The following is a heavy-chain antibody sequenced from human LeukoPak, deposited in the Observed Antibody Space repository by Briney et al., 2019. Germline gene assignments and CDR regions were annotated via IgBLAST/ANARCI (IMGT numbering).Heavy chain of an antibody. D-gene: IGHD1-20*01. V-gene: IGHV1-69*04. CDR2: IIPILGIA. CDR1: GGTFSSYA. J-gene: IGHJ5*02. Sequence: ASVKVSCKASGGTFSSYAISWVRQAPGQGLEWMGRIIPILGIANYAQKFQGRVTITADKSTSTAYMELSSLRSEDTAVYYCARDGLRDITGTTFWFDPWGQGTLVTVSS. CDR3: ARDGLRDITGTTFWFDP.